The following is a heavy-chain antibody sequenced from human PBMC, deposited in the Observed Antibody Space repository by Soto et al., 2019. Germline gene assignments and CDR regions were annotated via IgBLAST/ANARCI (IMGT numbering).Heavy chain of an antibody. V-gene: IGHV4-34*01. D-gene: IGHD2-2*01. CDR1: GWSFSGYY. CDR2: INHSGST. Sequence: PSETLSLTCAVYGWSFSGYYWSWIRQPPGKGLEWIGEINHSGSTNYNPSLKSRVTISVDTSKNQFSLKLSSVTAADTAVYYCASAVCSSTSCYPIFDYWGQGTLVTVSS. J-gene: IGHJ4*02. CDR3: ASAVCSSTSCYPIFDY.